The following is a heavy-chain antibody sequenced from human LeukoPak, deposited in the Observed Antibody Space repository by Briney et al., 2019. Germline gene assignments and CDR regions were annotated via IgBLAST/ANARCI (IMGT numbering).Heavy chain of an antibody. J-gene: IGHJ4*02. Sequence: SETLSLTCTVSGGSISSYYWSWIRQPPGKGLEWIGYIYDSGSTNYNPSLKSRVTISLDTSRNQFSLKLSSVTAADTAVYYCATYLAAAGTSPWDYDYWGQGTLVTVSP. CDR2: IYDSGST. V-gene: IGHV4-59*12. CDR3: ATYLAAAGTSPWDYDY. CDR1: GGSISSYY. D-gene: IGHD6-13*01.